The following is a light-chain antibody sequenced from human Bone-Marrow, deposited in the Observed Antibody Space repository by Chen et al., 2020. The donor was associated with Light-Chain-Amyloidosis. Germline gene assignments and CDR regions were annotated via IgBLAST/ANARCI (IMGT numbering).Light chain of an antibody. V-gene: IGLV3-21*02. CDR3: QVWDRSSDRPV. CDR1: NIGATS. J-gene: IGLJ3*02. Sequence: SYVLTQPSSVSVAPGQTATIACGGNNIGATSVHWYQQTPGQAPLLVVYDDSDRPSGIPERLSGYNSGNTATLTISRVEAGDEAGYYCQVWDRSSDRPVFGGGTKLTVL. CDR2: DDS.